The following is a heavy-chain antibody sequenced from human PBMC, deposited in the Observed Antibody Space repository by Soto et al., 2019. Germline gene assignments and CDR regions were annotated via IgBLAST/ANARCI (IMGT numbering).Heavy chain of an antibody. D-gene: IGHD3-22*01. CDR2: IYYSGST. V-gene: IGHV4-59*01. CDR1: GGSISNYY. CDR3: ARYYDSSGYFDY. J-gene: IGHJ4*02. Sequence: PSETLSLTCTVSGGSISNYYWSWIRQSPGKGLEWIGYIYYSGSTNYNPSLKSRVIISVDTSKNQFSLMLSSVTAADTAVYYCARYYDSSGYFDYWGQGTMVTV.